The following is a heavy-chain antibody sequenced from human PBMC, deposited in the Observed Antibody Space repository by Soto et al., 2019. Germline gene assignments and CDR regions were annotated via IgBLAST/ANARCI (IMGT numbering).Heavy chain of an antibody. D-gene: IGHD2-15*01. CDR1: GYTFTSYG. J-gene: IGHJ4*02. V-gene: IGHV1-18*04. CDR2: ISAYNGNT. CDR3: ARVPRGAWYSQSLY. Sequence: QVQLVQSGAEVKKPGASVKVSCKASGYTFTSYGISWVRQAPGQGLEWMGWISAYNGNTNIAPKLQGRVTMTTDTATSTAYMELRSLRSDDTAVYYCARVPRGAWYSQSLYGGQGSLVTVSS.